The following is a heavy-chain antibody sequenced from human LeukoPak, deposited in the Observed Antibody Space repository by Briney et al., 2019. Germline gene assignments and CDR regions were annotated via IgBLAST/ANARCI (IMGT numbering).Heavy chain of an antibody. CDR1: GYTFSNYG. CDR3: AVGGLGKRWFDP. D-gene: IGHD2-15*01. V-gene: IGHV1-18*01. Sequence: ASVKVSCKASGYTFSNYGITWVRQAPGQGLEWMGWISAYNGNTNYAQKLQGRVTMTTDTSTSTVYMELSSLRSEDTAVYYCAVGGLGKRWFDPWGQGTLVTVSS. J-gene: IGHJ5*02. CDR2: ISAYNGNT.